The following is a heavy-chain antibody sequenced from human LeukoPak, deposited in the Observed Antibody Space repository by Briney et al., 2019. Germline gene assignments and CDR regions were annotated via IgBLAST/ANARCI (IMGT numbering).Heavy chain of an antibody. D-gene: IGHD3-10*01. CDR3: ARSHRGYYYYYGIDV. CDR2: INSDGSST. CDR1: GFTFSSYW. J-gene: IGHJ6*02. Sequence: GGSLRLSCAASGFTFSSYWMHWVRQAPGKGLVWVSRINSDGSSTSYADSVKGRFTISRDNAKNTLYLQMNSLRAEDTAVYYCARSHRGYYYYYGIDVWGQGTTVTVSS. V-gene: IGHV3-74*01.